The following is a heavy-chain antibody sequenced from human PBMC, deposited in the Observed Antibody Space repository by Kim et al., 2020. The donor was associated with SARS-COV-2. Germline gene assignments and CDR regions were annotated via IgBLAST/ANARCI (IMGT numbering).Heavy chain of an antibody. Sequence: ASVKVSCKASGYTFIAYYIHWVRQAPGQGLEWMGWINPNSGGTDFAQKLQGRVTMTTDTSITTAYMELSRLTSDDTAVYFCARDPRYTDWNYYCGMDLWGQGTTVTVSS. CDR3: ARDPRYTDWNYYCGMDL. J-gene: IGHJ6*02. CDR2: INPNSGGT. V-gene: IGHV1-2*02. D-gene: IGHD1-1*01. CDR1: GYTFIAYY.